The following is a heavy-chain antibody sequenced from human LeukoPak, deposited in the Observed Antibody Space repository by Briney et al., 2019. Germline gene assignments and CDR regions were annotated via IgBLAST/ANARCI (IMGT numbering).Heavy chain of an antibody. CDR2: ISGSGGST. Sequence: GPLRHSCVATGFTLSSYAMRWVRPARGKGREWVSAISGSGGSTYYADAVKGRFTISRDSSNNTLYLQMNSLRAEDTAVYYCAKEWLLPAGDWFDPWGQGTLVTVSS. V-gene: IGHV3-23*01. D-gene: IGHD2-15*01. J-gene: IGHJ5*02. CDR1: GFTLSSYA. CDR3: AKEWLLPAGDWFDP.